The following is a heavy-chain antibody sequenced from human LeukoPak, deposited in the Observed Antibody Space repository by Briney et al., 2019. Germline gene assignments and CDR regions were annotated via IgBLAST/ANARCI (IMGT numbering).Heavy chain of an antibody. CDR3: ARALFLPYYDSSGYQNWYAFDI. J-gene: IGHJ3*02. CDR1: GYTFTGYY. Sequence: ASVKVSCKASGYTFTGYYMHWVRQAPGQGLEWMGWINPNSGGTNYAQKFQGRVTMTRNTSISTAYMELSSLRSEDTAVYYCARALFLPYYDSSGYQNWYAFDIWGQGTMVTVSS. D-gene: IGHD3-22*01. CDR2: INPNSGGT. V-gene: IGHV1-2*02.